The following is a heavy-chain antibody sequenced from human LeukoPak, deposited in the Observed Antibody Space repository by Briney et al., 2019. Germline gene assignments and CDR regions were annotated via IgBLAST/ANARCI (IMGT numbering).Heavy chain of an antibody. J-gene: IGHJ4*02. CDR3: AKVGVSVYCSSTSCYLAY. Sequence: PGGSLRLSXAASGFTFGSYAMSWVRQAPGKGLEWVSAISGSGGSTYYADSVKGRFTISRDNSKNTLYLQMNSLRAEDTAVYYCAKVGVSVYCSSTSCYLAYWGQGTLVTVSS. CDR2: ISGSGGST. D-gene: IGHD2-2*01. CDR1: GFTFGSYA. V-gene: IGHV3-23*01.